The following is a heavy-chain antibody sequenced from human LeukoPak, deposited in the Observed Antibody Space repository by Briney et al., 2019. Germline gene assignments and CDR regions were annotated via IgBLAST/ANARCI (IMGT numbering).Heavy chain of an antibody. Sequence: SVKVSCKASGGTFSSYAISWVRQAPGQGLEWMGGIIPIFGTANYAQKFQGRVTITADESTSTAYMELSSLRSEDTAVYYCARTYYYDSSGYLGLFYWGQGTLVTVSS. V-gene: IGHV1-69*13. J-gene: IGHJ4*02. CDR2: IIPIFGTA. CDR3: ARTYYYDSSGYLGLFY. CDR1: GGTFSSYA. D-gene: IGHD3-22*01.